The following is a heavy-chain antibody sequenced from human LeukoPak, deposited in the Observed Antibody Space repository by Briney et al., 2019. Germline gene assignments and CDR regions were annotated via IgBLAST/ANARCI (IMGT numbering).Heavy chain of an antibody. Sequence: SETLSLTCAVYSESFSGYYRSWISQPLGKGLEWIGEINRSGSTNYNPSLKSRVTISVDTSKNQFSLKLSSVTAADTAVYYCAYDYGDYVGYWGQGSLVTVSS. CDR1: SESFSGYY. V-gene: IGHV4-34*01. CDR2: INRSGST. J-gene: IGHJ4*02. D-gene: IGHD4-17*01. CDR3: AYDYGDYVGY.